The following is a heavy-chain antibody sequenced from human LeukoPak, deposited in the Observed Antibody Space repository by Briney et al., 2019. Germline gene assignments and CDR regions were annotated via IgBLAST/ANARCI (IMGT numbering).Heavy chain of an antibody. CDR1: GGSISSSSYY. V-gene: IGHV4-39*07. CDR2: IYYSGST. J-gene: IGHJ4*02. Sequence: SETLSLTCTVSGGSISSSSYYWGWIRQPPGKGLEWIGSIYYSGSTYYNPSLKSRVTISVDTSKNQFSLKLSSVTAADTAVYYCARAPTMVRGVLFDYWGQGTLVTVSS. CDR3: ARAPTMVRGVLFDY. D-gene: IGHD3-10*01.